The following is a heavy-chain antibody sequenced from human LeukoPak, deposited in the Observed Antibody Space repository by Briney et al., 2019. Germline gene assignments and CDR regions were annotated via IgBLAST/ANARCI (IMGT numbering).Heavy chain of an antibody. CDR1: GFTFSSSW. V-gene: IGHV3-74*01. J-gene: IGHJ4*02. CDR3: AKDNARTPPWYPGY. CDR2: IKTDGSTT. Sequence: GGSLRLSCAVSGFTFSSSWMHWVRQAPGKGLVWVSHIKTDGSTTAYADSVKGRFTISRDNAKNTLYLQMNSLRAEDTGVYYCAKDNARTPPWYPGYWGQGTLVTVSS. D-gene: IGHD6-13*01.